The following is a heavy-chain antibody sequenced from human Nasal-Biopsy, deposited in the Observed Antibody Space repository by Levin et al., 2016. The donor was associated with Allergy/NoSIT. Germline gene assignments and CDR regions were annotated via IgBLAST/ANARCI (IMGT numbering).Heavy chain of an antibody. CDR2: VRYRGRP. CDR1: GGSIIDGASFSDRDYD. Sequence: SETLSLTCTVSGGSIIDGASFSDRDYDWTWFRQSPEKGLEWMGSVRYRGRPHYSPSLESRLTISLDTSKNQFSLNLRSVAAADTAVYYCAITEQHLSFSGIVHYIMGVWGKGTTVTVSS. CDR3: AITEQHLSFSGIVHYIMGV. V-gene: IGHV4-39*01. D-gene: IGHD1-1*01. J-gene: IGHJ6*03.